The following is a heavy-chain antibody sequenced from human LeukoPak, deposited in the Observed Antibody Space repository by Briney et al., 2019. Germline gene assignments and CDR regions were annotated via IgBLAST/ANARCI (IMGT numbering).Heavy chain of an antibody. D-gene: IGHD2-2*01. CDR2: INPNSGDT. CDR3: ARGDCSSTSCYLGFDY. CDR1: GYTFTGHY. V-gene: IGHV1-2*02. Sequence: ASVKVSCKASGYTFTGHYIHWVRQAPGQGLEWMGWINPNSGDTNYAQNFQGRVTMTRDTSISTAYMELRSLRSDDTAVYYCARGDCSSTSCYLGFDYWGQGTLVTVSS. J-gene: IGHJ4*02.